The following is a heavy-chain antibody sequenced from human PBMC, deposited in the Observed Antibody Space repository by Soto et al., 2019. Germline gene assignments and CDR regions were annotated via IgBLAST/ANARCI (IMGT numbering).Heavy chain of an antibody. CDR2: INHSGST. D-gene: IGHD2-8*02. Sequence: SETLSLTCAVYGGSFSGYSWTWIRQPPGTGLEWIGEINHSGSTNYNPSLKSRVTISVDTSKNQFSLKLASVTAADTAVYYCARDKITGLFDYWGQGTLVTVSS. J-gene: IGHJ4*02. V-gene: IGHV4-34*01. CDR3: ARDKITGLFDY. CDR1: GGSFSGYS.